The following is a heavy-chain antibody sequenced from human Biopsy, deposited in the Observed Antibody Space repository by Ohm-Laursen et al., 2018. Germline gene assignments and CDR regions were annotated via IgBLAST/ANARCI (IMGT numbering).Heavy chain of an antibody. V-gene: IGHV1-69*06. CDR2: IIPIFDTA. D-gene: IGHD2-15*01. Sequence: SVKVSCKTSGGTLSNYAINWVRQAPGQGLEWMGGIIPIFDTANYAQKFQDRVTITADKSTFTAYMELSSLRSEDTAVYYCASDLLGREGYCGGRNCQIAYWGQETLVTVSS. CDR1: GGTLSNYA. CDR3: ASDLLGREGYCGGRNCQIAY. J-gene: IGHJ4*02.